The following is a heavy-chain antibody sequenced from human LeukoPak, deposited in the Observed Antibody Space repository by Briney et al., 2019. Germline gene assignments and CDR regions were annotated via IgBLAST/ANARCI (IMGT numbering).Heavy chain of an antibody. V-gene: IGHV4-59*04. D-gene: IGHD3-16*02. J-gene: IGHJ3*02. Sequence: SETLSLTCTVSGGSISSYYWSWIRQPPGKGLEWIGSIFYSGSTYYNSSLKSRVTMSVDTSTNHFSLKLTSVIAADTAIYYCAREKGFYDFIWGSYRLDAFDIWGPGTLVTVSS. CDR1: GGSISSYY. CDR2: IFYSGST. CDR3: AREKGFYDFIWGSYRLDAFDI.